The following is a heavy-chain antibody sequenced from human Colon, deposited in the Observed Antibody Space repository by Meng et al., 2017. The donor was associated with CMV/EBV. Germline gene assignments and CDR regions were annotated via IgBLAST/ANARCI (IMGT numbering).Heavy chain of an antibody. CDR1: GGAVSSRAFR. D-gene: IGHD3-10*02. Sequence: TVSGGAVSSRAFRWSWVRQHPGKGLEWIGHTGDSRTAYYNPSLESRVSISVDTFKNQFSLKVNSVTAADTAVYYYAGYYVGRGGQGPWGQGTLVTVSS. CDR3: AGYYVGRGGQGP. CDR2: TGDSRTA. V-gene: IGHV4-31*03. J-gene: IGHJ5*02.